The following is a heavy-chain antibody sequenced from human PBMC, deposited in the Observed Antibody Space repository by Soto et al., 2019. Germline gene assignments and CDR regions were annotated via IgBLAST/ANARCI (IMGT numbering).Heavy chain of an antibody. Sequence: GGSLRLSCAASGFTFSSYGMHWVRQAPGKGLEWVAVISYDGSNKYYADSVKGRFTISRDNSKNTLYLQMNSLRAEDTAVYYCAKTPFFGEFLYFDYWGQGTLVTVSS. V-gene: IGHV3-30*18. CDR1: GFTFSSYG. CDR3: AKTPFFGEFLYFDY. J-gene: IGHJ4*02. CDR2: ISYDGSNK. D-gene: IGHD3-10*01.